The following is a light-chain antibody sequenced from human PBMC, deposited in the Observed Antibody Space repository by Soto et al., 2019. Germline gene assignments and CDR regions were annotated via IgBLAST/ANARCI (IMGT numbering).Light chain of an antibody. V-gene: IGLV3-21*04. CDR2: YDS. J-gene: IGLJ2*01. Sequence: SYELTQPPSVSVAPGKTARITCGGNNIGSKSVHWYQQKPGQAPVLVIYYDSDRPSGIPERFSGSNSGNTATLTISRVEAGDEADYYCHVWDSSSDHPGVVFGGGTKLTVL. CDR3: HVWDSSSDHPGVV. CDR1: NIGSKS.